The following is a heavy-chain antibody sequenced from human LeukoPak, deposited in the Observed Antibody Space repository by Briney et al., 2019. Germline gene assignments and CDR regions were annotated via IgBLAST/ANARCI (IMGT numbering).Heavy chain of an antibody. CDR2: TSGSGGST. Sequence: GGSLRLSCAASGFTFSSYAMSWVCQAPGKGLEWVSATSGSGGSTYYADSVKGRFTISRDNSKNTLYLQMNSLRAEDTAVYYCAKAEQWLVPRHFDYWGQGTLVTVSS. D-gene: IGHD6-19*01. J-gene: IGHJ4*02. CDR3: AKAEQWLVPRHFDY. V-gene: IGHV3-23*01. CDR1: GFTFSSYA.